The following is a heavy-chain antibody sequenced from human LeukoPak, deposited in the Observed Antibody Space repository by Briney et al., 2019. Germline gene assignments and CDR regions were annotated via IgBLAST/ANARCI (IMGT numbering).Heavy chain of an antibody. J-gene: IGHJ4*02. D-gene: IGHD4-23*01. CDR1: GFTFSNAW. V-gene: IGHV3-15*01. CDR2: IKRKSNGGTT. Sequence: PGGSLRLSCAASGFTFSNAWMNWVRQAPGKGLEWVGRIKRKSNGGTTDNAAPVKGRFIISRDDSKNTLYLQMNSLKTDDTAVYYCAARVVTRVYDSGPPLVSRDFWVQGTLVTVSS. CDR3: AARVVTRVYDSGPPLVSRDF.